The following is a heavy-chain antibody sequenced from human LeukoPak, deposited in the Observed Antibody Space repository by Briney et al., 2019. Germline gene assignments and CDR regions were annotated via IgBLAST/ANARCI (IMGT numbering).Heavy chain of an antibody. CDR2: IWYEGQTK. J-gene: IGHJ4*02. V-gene: IGHV3-33*01. CDR1: GFIFSNYG. Sequence: GGSLRLSCEASGFIFSNYGMHWVRQAPGKGLEWLALIWYEGQTKLYADSVKGRFTISRDNSGNTLFLHMTNLRVEDTAVYYCAREWGRIAVAGGPGYWGQGALVTVSS. CDR3: AREWGRIAVAGGPGY. D-gene: IGHD6-19*01.